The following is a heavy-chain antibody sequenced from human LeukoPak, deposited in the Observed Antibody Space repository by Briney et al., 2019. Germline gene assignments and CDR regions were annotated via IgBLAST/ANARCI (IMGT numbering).Heavy chain of an antibody. D-gene: IGHD3-22*01. CDR3: ARGGGYTSASYFYAMDG. CDR2: ISYDGGNK. J-gene: IGHJ6*02. Sequence: GGSLRLSCAASRFSFSSYAFHWVRQAPGRGLEWVAVISYDGGNKHYADSVKGRFTISRDNSKNTLYLQMNSLRAEDTAMYYCARGGGYTSASYFYAMDGWGQGTTVTVSS. V-gene: IGHV3-30*01. CDR1: RFSFSSYA.